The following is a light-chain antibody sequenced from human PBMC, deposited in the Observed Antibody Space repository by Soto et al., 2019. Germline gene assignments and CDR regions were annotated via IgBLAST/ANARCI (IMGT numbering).Light chain of an antibody. CDR1: QSVSSSY. CDR2: GAS. Sequence: EIVLTQSPGTLSLSPGERATLSCRASQSVSSSYLAWYQQKPGQAPRLLIYGASSRATGIPDRFSGSGSGTDFTLTISRLEPEDFAVYYCQQYGSSLIFGQGTKLELK. V-gene: IGKV3-20*01. J-gene: IGKJ2*01. CDR3: QQYGSSLI.